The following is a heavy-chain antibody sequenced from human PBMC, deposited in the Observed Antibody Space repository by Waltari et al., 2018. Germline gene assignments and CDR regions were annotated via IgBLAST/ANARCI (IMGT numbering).Heavy chain of an antibody. CDR1: GGSISSGGYY. CDR3: ARGGVVDNWFDP. J-gene: IGHJ5*02. D-gene: IGHD3-3*01. Sequence: QVQLQESGPGLVKPSQTLSLTCTVSGGSISSGGYYWSWIRQHPGKGLEWIGYIYYSGSTYYNPSLKSRVTISVDTSKNQFSLKLSSVTAADTSVYYCARGGVVDNWFDPWGQGTLVTVSS. V-gene: IGHV4-31*03. CDR2: IYYSGST.